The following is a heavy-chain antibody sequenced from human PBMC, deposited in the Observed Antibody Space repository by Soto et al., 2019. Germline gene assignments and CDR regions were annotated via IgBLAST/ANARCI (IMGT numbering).Heavy chain of an antibody. V-gene: IGHV4-39*01. CDR1: GGSTSSSGYY. J-gene: IGHJ4*02. D-gene: IGHD6-13*01. CDR2: IYYSGST. Sequence: QVQLQESGSGLVKPSETLSLTCTVSGGSTSSSGYYWGWIRQPPGKGLEWIVSIYYSGSTYYNPSLKSRVSISVDTSKNQFSLRLTSVTAADTAVYYCARRWYSHFDQWGQGTLVTVSS. CDR3: ARRWYSHFDQ.